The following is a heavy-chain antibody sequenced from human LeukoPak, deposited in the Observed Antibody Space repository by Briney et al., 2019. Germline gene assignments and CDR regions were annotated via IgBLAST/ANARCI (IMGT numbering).Heavy chain of an antibody. D-gene: IGHD1-26*01. J-gene: IGHJ4*02. Sequence: SETLSLTCAVSGGSISSSSYYWGWIRQPPGKGLEWIGSIYYSGSTYYNPSLKSRVTISVDTSKNQFSLKLSSVTAADTAVYYCARGPGATRYFDTGAREPWSPSPQ. V-gene: IGHV4-39*07. CDR3: ARGPGATRYFDT. CDR2: IYYSGST. CDR1: GGSISSSSYY.